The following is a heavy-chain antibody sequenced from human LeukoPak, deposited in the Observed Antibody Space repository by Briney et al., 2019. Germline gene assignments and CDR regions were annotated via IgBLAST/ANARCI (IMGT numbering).Heavy chain of an antibody. CDR2: ISSSSSYI. CDR3: ARVGYYYDSGGYFDY. J-gene: IGHJ4*02. CDR1: GFTFSSYS. Sequence: GGSLRLSCAASGFTFSSYSMNWVRQAPGKGLEWVSSISSSSSYIYYADSVKGRFTISRDNAKNSLYLQMNSLRAEDTAVYYCARVGYYYDSGGYFDYWGQGTLVTVSS. D-gene: IGHD3-22*01. V-gene: IGHV3-21*01.